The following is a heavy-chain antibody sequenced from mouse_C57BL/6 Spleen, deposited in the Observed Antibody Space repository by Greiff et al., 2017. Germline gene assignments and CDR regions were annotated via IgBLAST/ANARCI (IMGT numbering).Heavy chain of an antibody. J-gene: IGHJ2*01. CDR3: ARHSVASGYFDY. Sequence: QVQLQQSGAELARPGASVKLSCKASGYTFTSYGISWVKQRTGQGLEWIGEIYPRSGNTYYNEKFKGKATLTADKSSSTAYMELLRLTSDDSAVXVCARHSVASGYFDYWGKGTTLTVSS. CDR2: IYPRSGNT. CDR1: GYTFTSYG. D-gene: IGHD6-1*01. V-gene: IGHV1-81*01.